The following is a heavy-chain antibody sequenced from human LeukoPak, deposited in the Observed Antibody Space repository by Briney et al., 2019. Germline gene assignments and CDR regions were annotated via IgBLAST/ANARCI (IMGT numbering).Heavy chain of an antibody. D-gene: IGHD6-19*01. CDR3: ARCPTWYSSGWFYRGKFDY. CDR2: ISSSSSYI. J-gene: IGHJ4*02. V-gene: IGHV3-21*01. Sequence: GGSLRLSCVASGFTFSSYSMNWVRQAPGKGLEWVSSISSSSSYIYYADSVKGRFTISRDNAKNSLYLQMNSLRAEDTAVYYCARCPTWYSSGWFYRGKFDYWGQGTLVTVSS. CDR1: GFTFSSYS.